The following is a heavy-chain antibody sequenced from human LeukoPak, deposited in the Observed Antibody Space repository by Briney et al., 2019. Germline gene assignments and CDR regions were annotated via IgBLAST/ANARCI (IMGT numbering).Heavy chain of an antibody. J-gene: IGHJ6*02. CDR2: MNPSSGNT. CDR1: GYTFANYD. Sequence: GASVTVSCKASGYTFANYDINWVRQANGQGLEWMGWMNPSSGNTGYAQKFQGRVTMTRDTSRTTAFMELSSLRYEDTAAYYCARVRETAAITGLSSYHYSMDVWGQGTTVTVS. CDR3: ARVRETAAITGLSSYHYSMDV. V-gene: IGHV1-8*01. D-gene: IGHD5-24*01.